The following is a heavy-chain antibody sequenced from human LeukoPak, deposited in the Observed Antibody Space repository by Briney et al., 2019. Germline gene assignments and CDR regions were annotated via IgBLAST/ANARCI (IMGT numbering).Heavy chain of an antibody. Sequence: GGSLRLSCAASGFTFSNYWMTWARQAPGKGLEWVANIKQDGSEQYYVDSVKGRFTISRDNAKNSLYLQMNSLRVEDTAVYYCARDRCSSTSCFYDYWGQGTLVTVSS. CDR2: IKQDGSEQ. CDR1: GFTFSNYW. CDR3: ARDRCSSTSCFYDY. J-gene: IGHJ4*02. D-gene: IGHD2-2*01. V-gene: IGHV3-7*01.